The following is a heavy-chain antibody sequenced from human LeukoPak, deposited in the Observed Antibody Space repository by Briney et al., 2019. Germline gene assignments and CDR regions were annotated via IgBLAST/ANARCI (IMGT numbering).Heavy chain of an antibody. CDR2: ISNSGSMA. V-gene: IGHV3-48*03. J-gene: IGHJ3*01. CDR1: GFTFNNYE. D-gene: IGHD3-16*01. CDR3: ASGLNWHLHSLHL. Sequence: GGSLRLSCAASGFTFNNYEMNWVRQAPGKGVEWVAYISNSGSMADYAHSVKGRFTVSRDNAGRSLYLEINNLSAEDTPVYFCASGLNWHLHSLHLGGQGTMVIVSS.